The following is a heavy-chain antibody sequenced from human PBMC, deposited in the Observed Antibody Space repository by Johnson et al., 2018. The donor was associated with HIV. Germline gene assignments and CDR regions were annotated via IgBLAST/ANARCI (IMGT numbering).Heavy chain of an antibody. Sequence: VQLVESGGGVVQPGRSLTLSCAASEFTFGSFTMHWVRQAPGKGLEWVSGISWNSGSIGYADSVKGRFTISRDNAKNSLYLQMNSLRAEDTALYYCAKAPMITFGGVIVLAGAFDIWGQGTMVTVSS. J-gene: IGHJ3*02. CDR1: EFTFGSFT. CDR3: AKAPMITFGGVIVLAGAFDI. D-gene: IGHD3-16*02. CDR2: ISWNSGSI. V-gene: IGHV3-9*01.